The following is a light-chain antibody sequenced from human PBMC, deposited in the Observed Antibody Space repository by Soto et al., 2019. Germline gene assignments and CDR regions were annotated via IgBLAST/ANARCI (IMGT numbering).Light chain of an antibody. CDR2: SAS. CDR3: QQSHTNPLT. V-gene: IGKV1-39*01. J-gene: IGKJ4*01. Sequence: DIQMTQSPSSLSASVGDSVTISCRASQSISRYLNWYQQKPGKAPKLLIFSASGLQSGVPSRFSGGGYGTECTLTISSLQLEDLATYYCQQSHTNPLTFGGGTKVEIK. CDR1: QSISRY.